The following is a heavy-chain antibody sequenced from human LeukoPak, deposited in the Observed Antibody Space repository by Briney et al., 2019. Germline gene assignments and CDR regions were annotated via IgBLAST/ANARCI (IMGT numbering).Heavy chain of an antibody. CDR3: ARLFAMTGPPYFDY. CDR1: GYRFTSYW. J-gene: IGHJ4*02. CDR2: IFPGDSDT. Sequence: GESLKISCQGSGYRFTSYWIGWVRQMPGKGLEWMGIIFPGDSDTRYSPSFQGQVTISADKSISTAYLQWSSLKASDTAMYYCARLFAMTGPPYFDYWGQGTLVTVSS. V-gene: IGHV5-51*01. D-gene: IGHD3-9*01.